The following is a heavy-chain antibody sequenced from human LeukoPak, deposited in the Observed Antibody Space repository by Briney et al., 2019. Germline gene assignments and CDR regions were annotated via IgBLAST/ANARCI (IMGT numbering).Heavy chain of an antibody. J-gene: IGHJ4*02. CDR3: ARDPGIAVAGRLFDY. V-gene: IGHV1-2*02. CDR2: INPNSGGT. D-gene: IGHD6-19*01. Sequence: ASVKVSCKASGYTFTSYDINWVRQATGQGLEWMGWINPNSGGTNYAQKFQGRVTMTRDTSISTAYMELSRLRSDDTAVYYCARDPGIAVAGRLFDYWGQGTLVTVSS. CDR1: GYTFTSYD.